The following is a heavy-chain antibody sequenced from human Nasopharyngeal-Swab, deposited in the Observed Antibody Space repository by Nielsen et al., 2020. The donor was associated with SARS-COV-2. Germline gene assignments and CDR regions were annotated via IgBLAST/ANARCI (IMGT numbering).Heavy chain of an antibody. CDR2: IYYSGST. Sequence: GSLRLSCTVSGGSISSYYWSWSRQPPGKGLEWIGYIYYSGSTNYNPSLKSRVTISVDTSKNQFSLKLSSVTAADTAVYYCARGWIAARPHYYYYYGMDVWGQGTTVTVSS. CDR3: ARGWIAARPHYYYYYGMDV. D-gene: IGHD6-6*01. V-gene: IGHV4-59*01. J-gene: IGHJ6*02. CDR1: GGSISSYY.